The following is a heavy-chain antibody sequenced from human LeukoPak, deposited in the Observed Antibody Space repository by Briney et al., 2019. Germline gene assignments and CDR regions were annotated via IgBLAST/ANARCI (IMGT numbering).Heavy chain of an antibody. CDR3: ATTYYDSRGWFDP. D-gene: IGHD3-22*01. V-gene: IGHV4-61*01. CDR2: IYYSGST. J-gene: IGHJ5*02. CDR1: GYSISSGYY. Sequence: SETLSLTCTVSGYSISSGYYWSWIRQPPGKGLEWIGYIYYSGSTNYNPSLKSRVTISVDTSKNQFSLKLSSVTAADTAVYYCATTYYDSRGWFDPWGQGTLVTVSS.